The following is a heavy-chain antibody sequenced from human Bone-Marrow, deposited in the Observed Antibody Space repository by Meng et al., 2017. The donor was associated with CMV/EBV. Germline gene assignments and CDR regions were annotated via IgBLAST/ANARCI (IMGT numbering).Heavy chain of an antibody. D-gene: IGHD6-13*01. Sequence: ASVKVSCKASGYTFTSYGISWVRQAPGQGLEWMGWISAYNGNTNYAQKLQGRVTMTTDTSTSTAYMELRSLRSEDTAVYYCARGGLEGSSWYFGYYYYGMDVWGQGTTVTVSS. V-gene: IGHV1-18*01. CDR2: ISAYNGNT. J-gene: IGHJ6*02. CDR1: GYTFTSYG. CDR3: ARGGLEGSSWYFGYYYYGMDV.